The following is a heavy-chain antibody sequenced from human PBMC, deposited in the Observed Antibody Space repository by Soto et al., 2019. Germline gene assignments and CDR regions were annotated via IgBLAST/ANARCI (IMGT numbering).Heavy chain of an antibody. Sequence: QVQLVQSGAEVKKPGSSVKVSCKASGGTFSSYAISWVRQAPGQGLEWMGGIIPIFGTADYAQKFQGRVTITADESTSTAYMELSSLRSEDTAVYYCASHHHDPPEYYYYYGMDVWGQGTTVTVSS. J-gene: IGHJ6*02. CDR1: GGTFSSYA. CDR3: ASHHHDPPEYYYYYGMDV. V-gene: IGHV1-69*12. D-gene: IGHD3-16*01. CDR2: IIPIFGTA.